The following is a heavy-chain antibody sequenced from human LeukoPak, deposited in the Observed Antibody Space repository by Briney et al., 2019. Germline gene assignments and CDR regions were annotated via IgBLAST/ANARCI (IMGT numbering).Heavy chain of an antibody. CDR2: INAGNGNT. CDR3: AREDNYYDTPTFDY. V-gene: IGHV1-3*01. J-gene: IGHJ4*02. D-gene: IGHD3-22*01. CDR1: GYTFTSYA. Sequence: ASVKVSCKASGYTFTSYAMHWVRQAPGQRLEWMGWINAGNGNTKYSQKFQGRVTITRDTSASTAYMELSSLRSEDTAVYYCAREDNYYDTPTFDYWGQGTLVTVSS.